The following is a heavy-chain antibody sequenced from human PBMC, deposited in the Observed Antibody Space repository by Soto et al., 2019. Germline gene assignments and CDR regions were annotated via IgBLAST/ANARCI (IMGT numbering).Heavy chain of an antibody. CDR3: AKETRLGYCSSTRCLEPTEYFQH. Sequence: QVQLVESGGGVVQPGRSLRLSCAASGFTFSSYGMHWVRQAPGKGLEWVAVISYDGSNKYYADSVKGRFTISRDNSKNTLYLQMNSLRAEDTAVYYCAKETRLGYCSSTRCLEPTEYFQHWGQGTLVTVSS. D-gene: IGHD2-2*01. V-gene: IGHV3-30*18. CDR1: GFTFSSYG. J-gene: IGHJ1*01. CDR2: ISYDGSNK.